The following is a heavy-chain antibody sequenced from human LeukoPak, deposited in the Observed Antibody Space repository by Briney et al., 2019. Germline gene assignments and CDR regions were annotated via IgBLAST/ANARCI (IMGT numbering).Heavy chain of an antibody. J-gene: IGHJ6*02. CDR2: ISSSSSYI. V-gene: IGHV3-21*01. D-gene: IGHD6-13*01. CDR3: ARGPTIPIAAAGTGYYYGVDV. CDR1: GFTFSSYS. Sequence: PGASLRLSCAASGFTFSSYSMNWVRQAPGKGLEWVSSISSSSSYIYYADSVKGRFTISRDNAKNSLYLQMNSLRAEDTAVYYCARGPTIPIAAAGTGYYYGVDVWGQGTTVTVSS.